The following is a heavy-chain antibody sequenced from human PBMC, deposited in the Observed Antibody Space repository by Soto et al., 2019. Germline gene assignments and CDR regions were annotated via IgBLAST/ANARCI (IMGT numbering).Heavy chain of an antibody. Sequence: SGPTLVNPTETLTLTCTVSGFALSNARMGVSWIRQPPGKALEWLAHIFSNDEKSYSTSLKSRLTISKDTSKSQVVLTMTTMDPVDTATYSCARTGSYHYYGMDVWGQWTTVTVSS. D-gene: IGHD2-15*01. J-gene: IGHJ6*02. CDR3: ARTGSYHYYGMDV. CDR1: GFALSNARMG. CDR2: IFSNDEK. V-gene: IGHV2-26*01.